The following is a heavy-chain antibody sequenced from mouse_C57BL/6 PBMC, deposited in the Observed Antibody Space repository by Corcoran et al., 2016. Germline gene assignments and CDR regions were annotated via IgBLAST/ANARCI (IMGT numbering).Heavy chain of an antibody. V-gene: IGHV9-3*01. D-gene: IGHD2-2*01. CDR1: GYTFTTYG. CDR2: INTYSGVP. J-gene: IGHJ2*01. CDR3: ARVAMVTSDY. Sequence: QIQLVQSGPELKKPGETVKISCKASGYTFTTYGMSWVKQAPGKGLKWMGWINTYSGVPTYADDFKGRFAFSLETSASTAYLQINNLKNEDTATYFYARVAMVTSDYWGQGTTLTVSS.